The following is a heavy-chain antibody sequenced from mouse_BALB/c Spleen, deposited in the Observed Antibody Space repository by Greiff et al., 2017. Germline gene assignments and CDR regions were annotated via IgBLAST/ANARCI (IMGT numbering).Heavy chain of an antibody. CDR2: INPSSGYT. J-gene: IGHJ2*01. D-gene: IGHD3-3*01. Sequence: QVQLQQSAAELARPGASVKMSCKASGYTFTSYTMHWVKQRPGQGLEWIGYINPSSGYTEYNQKFKDKTTLTADKSSSTAYMQLSSLTSEDSAVYYCARSGHDRFDYWGQGTTLTVSS. CDR1: GYTFTSYT. V-gene: IGHV1-4*02. CDR3: ARSGHDRFDY.